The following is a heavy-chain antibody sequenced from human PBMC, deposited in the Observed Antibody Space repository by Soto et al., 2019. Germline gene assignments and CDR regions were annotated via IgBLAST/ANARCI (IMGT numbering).Heavy chain of an antibody. V-gene: IGHV3-30-3*01. CDR1: GFTFSSYA. D-gene: IGHD1-7*01. Sequence: GGSLRLSCAASGFTFSSYAMHWIRQAPGKGLEWVAVISYDGSNKYYADSVKGRFTVSRDNSKNTLYLQMNSLRPEDTAVYYCATEDMPAAGTTPHIWGLGXLVTVSS. CDR2: ISYDGSNK. CDR3: ATEDMPAAGTTPHI. J-gene: IGHJ4*02.